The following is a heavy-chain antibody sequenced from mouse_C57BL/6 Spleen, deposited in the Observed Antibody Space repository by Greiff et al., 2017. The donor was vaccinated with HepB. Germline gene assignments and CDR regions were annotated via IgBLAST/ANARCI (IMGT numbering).Heavy chain of an antibody. CDR2: IYPGDGDT. Sequence: VKLVESGPELVKPGASVKISCKASGYAFSSSWMNWVKQRPGKGLEWIGRIYPGDGDTNYNGKFKGKATLTADKSSSTAYMQLSSLTSEDSAVYFCARGYGYDGDYYAMDYWGQGTSVTVSS. V-gene: IGHV1-82*01. J-gene: IGHJ4*01. CDR1: GYAFSSSW. CDR3: ARGYGYDGDYYAMDY. D-gene: IGHD2-2*01.